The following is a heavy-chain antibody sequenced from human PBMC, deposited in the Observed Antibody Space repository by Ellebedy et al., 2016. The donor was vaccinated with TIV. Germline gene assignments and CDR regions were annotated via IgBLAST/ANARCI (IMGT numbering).Heavy chain of an antibody. CDR1: GGSISSGGYY. CDR3: ARDGSGGSGSFYRYFDY. CDR2: ISYSGST. J-gene: IGHJ4*02. Sequence: SETLSLXCAVSGGSISSGGYYWSWIRQHPGKGLEWIGYISYSGSTYYNPSLKSRVTISVGMSKNQFSLNLNSVTAADTAVYYCARDGSGGSGSFYRYFDYWGQGTLVTVSS. V-gene: IGHV4-31*11. D-gene: IGHD3-10*01.